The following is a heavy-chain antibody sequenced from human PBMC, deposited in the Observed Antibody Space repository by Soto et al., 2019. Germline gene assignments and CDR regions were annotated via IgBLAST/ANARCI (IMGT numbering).Heavy chain of an antibody. CDR2: INPSGGST. J-gene: IGHJ4*02. D-gene: IGHD2-15*01. Sequence: ASVKVSCKASGYTFTSYYMHWVRQAPGQGLEWMGIINPSGGSTSYAQKFQGRVTMTRDTSTSTVYMELSSLRSEDTAVYYCARDQPLGYCSGGSCHVFDYWGQGTLVTVSS. CDR1: GYTFTSYY. CDR3: ARDQPLGYCSGGSCHVFDY. V-gene: IGHV1-46*03.